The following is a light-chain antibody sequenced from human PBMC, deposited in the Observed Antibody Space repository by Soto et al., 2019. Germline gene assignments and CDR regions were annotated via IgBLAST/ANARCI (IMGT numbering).Light chain of an antibody. CDR2: TNN. J-gene: IGLJ3*02. Sequence: QPVLTQPPSASGTPGQRVTISCSGSSSNVGGDYVYWFQQLPGTAPQLLNYTNNRRPSGVPDRFSGSKSGTSASLAISGLRSEDEADYCCAAWDDSLSAWVFGGGTKLTVL. CDR1: SSNVGGDY. V-gene: IGLV1-47*02. CDR3: AAWDDSLSAWV.